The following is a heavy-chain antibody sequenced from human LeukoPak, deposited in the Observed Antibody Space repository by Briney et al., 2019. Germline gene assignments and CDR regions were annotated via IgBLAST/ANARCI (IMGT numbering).Heavy chain of an antibody. CDR2: IYYNGNT. D-gene: IGHD6-13*01. Sequence: PSETLSLTCSVSGGSVTTNGYYWVWIRQPPGKGLEWIGNIYYNGNTYYNPSLKNRVTMSLDTSKNQFSLKLNSVTAADTAVYYCARRRGGSSWSDFWGQGTLVTVSS. J-gene: IGHJ4*02. V-gene: IGHV4-39*07. CDR1: GGSVTTNGYY. CDR3: ARRRGGSSWSDF.